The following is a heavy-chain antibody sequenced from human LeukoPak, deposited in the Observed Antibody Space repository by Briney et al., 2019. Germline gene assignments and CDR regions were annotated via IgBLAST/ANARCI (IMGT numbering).Heavy chain of an antibody. V-gene: IGHV3-23*01. D-gene: IGHD3-22*01. Sequence: PGGSLRLSCAASGFTFSSYAMSWVRQAPGKGLEWVSTITSSGNIYYADSVKGRFTISRDNSKNTLYLQMNSLGAEDTAVYYCARDRTSKEKYYYDSSGGFDYWGQGTLVTVSS. CDR1: GFTFSSYA. J-gene: IGHJ4*02. CDR2: ITSSGNI. CDR3: ARDRTSKEKYYYDSSGGFDY.